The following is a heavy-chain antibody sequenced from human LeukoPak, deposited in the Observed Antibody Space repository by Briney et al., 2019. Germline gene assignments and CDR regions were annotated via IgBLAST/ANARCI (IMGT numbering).Heavy chain of an antibody. Sequence: SETLSLTCAVYGGSFSGYYWSWIRRPPGKGLEWIGEINHSGSTNYNPSLKSRVTISVDTSKNQFSLKLSSVTAADTAVYYCARGGHFNRRRRHWFDPWGQGTLVTVSS. J-gene: IGHJ5*02. V-gene: IGHV4-34*01. CDR3: ARGGHFNRRRRHWFDP. CDR1: GGSFSGYY. D-gene: IGHD2/OR15-2a*01. CDR2: INHSGST.